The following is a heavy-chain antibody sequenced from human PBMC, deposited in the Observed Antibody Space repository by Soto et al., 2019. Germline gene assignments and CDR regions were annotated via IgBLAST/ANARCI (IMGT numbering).Heavy chain of an antibody. J-gene: IGHJ6*02. D-gene: IGHD3-10*01. V-gene: IGHV4-59*01. Sequence: SQTLSLTCTASGGAISSYYWSWIRQPPGKGLEWIGYIYYSGSTNYNPSLKSRVTISVDTSKTQFSLKLSSLTAAATAVYYCARGLPQWSMVRGGLYGMEVWGQVTTVTFSS. CDR3: ARGLPQWSMVRGGLYGMEV. CDR2: IYYSGST. CDR1: GGAISSYY.